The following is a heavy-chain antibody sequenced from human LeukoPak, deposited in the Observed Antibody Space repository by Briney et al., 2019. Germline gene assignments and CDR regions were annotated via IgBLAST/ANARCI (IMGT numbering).Heavy chain of an antibody. V-gene: IGHV3-21*01. J-gene: IGHJ4*02. CDR2: ISSSSSYI. CDR3: ARGEEKATITALDS. CDR1: GFTFSSYS. Sequence: GGSLRLSCAASGFTFSSYSMNWVRQAPGKGLEWVSSISSSSSYIYYADSVKGQFTISRDNAKNSLYLQMNSLRAVDTAVYFCARGEEKATITALDSWGQGTLVTVSS. D-gene: IGHD5-24*01.